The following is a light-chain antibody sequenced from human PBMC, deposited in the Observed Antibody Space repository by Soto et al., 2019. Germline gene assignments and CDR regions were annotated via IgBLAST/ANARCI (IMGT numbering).Light chain of an antibody. CDR3: QSYDRSLSGYV. CDR1: SSNFGAGFD. V-gene: IGLV1-40*01. Sequence: QSVLTQPPSVSGAPGQWVTISCTGSSSNFGAGFDVHWYQQLPGTAPKLLIYGITNRPSGVPDRFSGSKSGTSASLAITGLQAEGEAVYYCQSYDRSLSGYVFGTGTKLTVL. J-gene: IGLJ1*01. CDR2: GIT.